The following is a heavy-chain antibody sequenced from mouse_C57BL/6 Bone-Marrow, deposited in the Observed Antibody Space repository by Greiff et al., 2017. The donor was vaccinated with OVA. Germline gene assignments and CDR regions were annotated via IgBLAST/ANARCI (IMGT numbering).Heavy chain of an antibody. CDR2: ISDGGSYT. CDR1: GFTFSSYA. CDR3: ARVWLPYYYAMDY. J-gene: IGHJ4*01. D-gene: IGHD2-2*01. Sequence: EVKLQESGGGLVKPGGSLKLSCAASGFTFSSYAMSWVRQTPEKRLEWVATISDGGSYTYYPDNVKGRFTISRDNAKNNLYLQMSHLKSEDTAMYYCARVWLPYYYAMDYWGQGTSVTVSS. V-gene: IGHV5-4*03.